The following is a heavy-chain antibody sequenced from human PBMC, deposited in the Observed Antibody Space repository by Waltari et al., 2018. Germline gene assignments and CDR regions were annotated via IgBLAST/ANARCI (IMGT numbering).Heavy chain of an antibody. V-gene: IGHV4-59*01. Sequence: QVQLQESGPGLVKPSETLSLTCTVSGGSISSYYWSWIRQPPGKGLEWIGYIYYSGSTNYKPPVKSRVTISVDPSTNQFSLKLSSVTAADTAVYYCARERVVVAASQYYYYGMDVWGQGTTVTVSS. J-gene: IGHJ6*02. CDR2: IYYSGST. CDR1: GGSISSYY. D-gene: IGHD2-15*01. CDR3: ARERVVVAASQYYYYGMDV.